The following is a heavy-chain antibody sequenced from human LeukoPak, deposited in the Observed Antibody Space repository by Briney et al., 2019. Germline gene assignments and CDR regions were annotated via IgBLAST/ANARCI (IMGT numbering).Heavy chain of an antibody. V-gene: IGHV1-3*01. CDR1: GYTFTSYA. J-gene: IGHJ4*02. Sequence: VASVKVSCKASGYTFTSYATHWVRQAPGQRPEWMGWINAGNGNTKYSQKFQGRVTITRDTSASTAYMELNSLRSEDTAVYYCARPGGSYGSRSFDYWGQGTLVTVSS. CDR3: ARPGGSYGSRSFDY. CDR2: INAGNGNT. D-gene: IGHD1-26*01.